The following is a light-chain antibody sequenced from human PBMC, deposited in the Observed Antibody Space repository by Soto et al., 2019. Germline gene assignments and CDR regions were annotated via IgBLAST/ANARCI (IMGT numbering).Light chain of an antibody. V-gene: IGLV1-40*01. Sequence: QSVLTQPPSVSGAPGQRGTISFTWSSSNIGAGYDVHWYQQLPGTAPKLLIYGNSNRPSGVPDRFSGSKSGTSASLAITGLRAEDEADYYCQSYDSSLSGWVFGGGTKLTVL. CDR2: GNS. CDR1: SSNIGAGYD. J-gene: IGLJ3*02. CDR3: QSYDSSLSGWV.